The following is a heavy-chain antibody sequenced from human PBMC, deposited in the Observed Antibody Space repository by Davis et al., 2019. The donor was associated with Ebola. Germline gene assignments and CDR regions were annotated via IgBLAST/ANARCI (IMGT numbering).Heavy chain of an antibody. CDR3: VRHPVGLTDAFDV. V-gene: IGHV4-59*04. CDR2: IYSSGIT. D-gene: IGHD1-26*01. J-gene: IGHJ3*01. Sequence: MPSETLSLTCAVYGGSFSGYYWSWIRQPPGKGLEWMGSIYSSGITYDNPSLKSRVTVSLNKSKNQFSLKLTSVTAADTAVYYCVRHPVGLTDAFDVWGQGRLVAVSS. CDR1: GGSFSGYY.